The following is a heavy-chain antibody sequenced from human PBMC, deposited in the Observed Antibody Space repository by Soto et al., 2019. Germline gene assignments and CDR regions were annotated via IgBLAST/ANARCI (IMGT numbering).Heavy chain of an antibody. Sequence: QVQLQESGPGLVKPSETLSLTCTVSGGSISSYYWSWIRQPPGKGLEWIGYIYYSGSTNYNPSLKSRVTISVDTSKNQCSLKLSSVTAADTAVYYCARDAYYDFWSGYYTGGHYYGMDVWGQGTTVTVSS. CDR2: IYYSGST. D-gene: IGHD3-3*01. CDR1: GGSISSYY. CDR3: ARDAYYDFWSGYYTGGHYYGMDV. J-gene: IGHJ6*02. V-gene: IGHV4-59*01.